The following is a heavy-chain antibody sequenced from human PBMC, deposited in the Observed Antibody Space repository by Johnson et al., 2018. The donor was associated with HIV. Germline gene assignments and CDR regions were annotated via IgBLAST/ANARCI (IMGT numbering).Heavy chain of an antibody. CDR2: IWYDGSDK. CDR1: GFTFSSYG. Sequence: VQVVESGGGVVQPGRSLRLSCAASGFTFSSYGMHWVRQAPGKGLEWVAVIWYDGSDKYYADSVKGRFTISRDNSKNTLYLQMNSLRAEDTAVYYGARPMCTRYNFWSGSNAFEIWGQGTMVTVSS. CDR3: ARPMCTRYNFWSGSNAFEI. J-gene: IGHJ3*02. V-gene: IGHV3-33*01. D-gene: IGHD3-3*01.